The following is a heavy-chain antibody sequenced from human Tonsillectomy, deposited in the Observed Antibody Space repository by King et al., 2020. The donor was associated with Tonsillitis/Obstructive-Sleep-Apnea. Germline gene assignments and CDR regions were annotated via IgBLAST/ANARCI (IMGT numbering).Heavy chain of an antibody. V-gene: IGHV4-34*01. CDR1: GGSFSGYY. CDR2: INHSGST. CDR3: ARELVVVPAAIFWFDP. Sequence: VQLQQWGAGLLKPSETLSLTCAVYGGSFSGYYWSWIRQPPGKGLEWIGEINHSGSTNYNPSHKSRVTISVDTSKNQFSLKLSSVTAADTAVYYCARELVVVPAAIFWFDPWGQGTLVTVSS. D-gene: IGHD2-2*01. J-gene: IGHJ5*02.